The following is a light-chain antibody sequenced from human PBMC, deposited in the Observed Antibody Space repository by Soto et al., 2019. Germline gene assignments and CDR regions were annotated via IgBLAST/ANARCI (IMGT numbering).Light chain of an antibody. CDR3: QQYNNWPRT. CDR1: QSVRTY. V-gene: IGKV3-15*01. CDR2: GAS. Sequence: TVLKQSPAPLSLTPGESATLSFRASQSVRTYLGWYQQKPGQAPRLLIYGASTRATGIPARFSGSGSGTEFTLTISSLQSEDFAVYYCQQYNNWPRTFGQGTKVDI. J-gene: IGKJ1*01.